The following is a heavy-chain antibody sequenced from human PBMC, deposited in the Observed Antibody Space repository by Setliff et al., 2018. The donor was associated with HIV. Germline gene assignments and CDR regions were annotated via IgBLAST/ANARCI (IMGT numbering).Heavy chain of an antibody. CDR2: ISGSGGST. J-gene: IGHJ2*01. Sequence: GGSLRLSCAASGFTFSDHYMDWVRQAPGKGLEWVSVISGSGGSTYYADSVKGRFTISRDNSKNTLYLQMNSLRAADTAVYYCAKDAPLYSTTGWYFDLWGRGTLVTVSS. D-gene: IGHD6-13*01. CDR3: AKDAPLYSTTGWYFDL. V-gene: IGHV3-23*01. CDR1: GFTFSDHY.